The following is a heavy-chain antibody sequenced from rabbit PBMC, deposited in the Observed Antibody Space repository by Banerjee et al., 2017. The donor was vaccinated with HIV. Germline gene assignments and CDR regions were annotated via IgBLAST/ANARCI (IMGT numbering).Heavy chain of an antibody. J-gene: IGHJ3*01. V-gene: IGHV1S45*01. CDR3: ARGDAGSSWGLDL. CDR2: IYVDNGNT. CDR1: GFSFSSSYW. D-gene: IGHD4-2*01. Sequence: EESGGGLVTPEGSLTLTCTASGFSFSSSYWICWVRQAPGKGLEWIACIYVDNGNTYYASWAKGRFTISKTSSTTVTLQMNSLTAADTATYFCARGDAGSSWGLDLWGPGTLVTVS.